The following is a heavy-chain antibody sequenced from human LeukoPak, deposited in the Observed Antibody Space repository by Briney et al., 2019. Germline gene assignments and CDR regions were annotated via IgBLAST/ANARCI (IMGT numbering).Heavy chain of an antibody. J-gene: IGHJ4*02. D-gene: IGHD6-19*01. Sequence: KPGGSLRLSCAASGFTFSSYSMNWVRQAPGKGLEWVSYISGGSGYIYYADSVKGRFTISRDNAKNSLYPQTNSLRAEDTAVYYCARAIAVAEGYWGQGTLVTVSS. V-gene: IGHV3-21*01. CDR3: ARAIAVAEGY. CDR2: ISGGSGYI. CDR1: GFTFSSYS.